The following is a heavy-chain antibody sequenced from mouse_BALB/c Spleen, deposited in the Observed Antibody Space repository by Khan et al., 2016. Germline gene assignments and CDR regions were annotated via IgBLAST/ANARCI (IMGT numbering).Heavy chain of an antibody. D-gene: IGHD2-1*01. CDR3: ARSGALYGNFAY. V-gene: IGHV3-2*02. Sequence: EVQLVESGPGLVKPSQSLSLTCTVTGYSITSDYAWNWIRQFPGNKLECMGYIRSSGSTIYNPSLKSRISITRDTSKNQFFLQLNSVTTEDTATYYCARSGALYGNFAYWGQGTLVTVSA. CDR1: GYSITSDYA. CDR2: IRSSGST. J-gene: IGHJ3*01.